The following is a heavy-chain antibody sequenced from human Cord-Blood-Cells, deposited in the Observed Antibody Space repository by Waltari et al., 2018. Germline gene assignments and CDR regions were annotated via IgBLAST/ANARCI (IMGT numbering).Heavy chain of an antibody. D-gene: IGHD2-2*02. CDR2: IYHSGST. CDR1: GGSTSSGGSS. Sequence: QLPLQESGSGLVKPSQTLSLTCAVSGGSTSSGGSSWRWIRPPLGKGLEWIGYIYHSGSTYYNPSLKSRVTISVDRSKNQFSLKLSSVTAADTAVYYCARAVESYCSSTSCYTYYFDYWGQGTLVTVSS. V-gene: IGHV4-30-2*01. CDR3: ARAVESYCSSTSCYTYYFDY. J-gene: IGHJ4*02.